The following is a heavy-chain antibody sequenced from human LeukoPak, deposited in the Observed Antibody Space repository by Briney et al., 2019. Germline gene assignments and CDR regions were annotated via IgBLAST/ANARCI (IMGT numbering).Heavy chain of an antibody. CDR2: IYYSGST. D-gene: IGHD3-10*01. CDR1: GGSISSYY. Sequence: SENLSLTCTVSGGSISSYYWSWIRQPPGKGLEWIGYIYYSGSTNYNPSLKSRVTISVDTSKNQFSLKLSSVTAADTAVYYCARRMVVDSGRNYYYYGMDVWGKGTTVTVSS. CDR3: ARRMVVDSGRNYYYYGMDV. J-gene: IGHJ6*04. V-gene: IGHV4-59*01.